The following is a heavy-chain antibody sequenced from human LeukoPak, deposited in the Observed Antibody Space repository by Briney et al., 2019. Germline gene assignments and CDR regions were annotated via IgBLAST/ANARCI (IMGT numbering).Heavy chain of an antibody. V-gene: IGHV3-30*02. Sequence: GGSLRLSXAASGFTFSSYAMSWVRQAPGKGLEWVAFIRYDGSNKYYADSVKGRFTISRDNSKNTLYLQMNSLRAEDTAVYYCAKGGSEVAAQDIDYWGQGTLVTVSS. CDR3: AKGGSEVAAQDIDY. CDR1: GFTFSSYA. CDR2: IRYDGSNK. J-gene: IGHJ4*02. D-gene: IGHD2-15*01.